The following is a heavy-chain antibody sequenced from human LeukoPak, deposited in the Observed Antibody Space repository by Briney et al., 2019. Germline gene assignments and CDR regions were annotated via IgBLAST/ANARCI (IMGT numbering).Heavy chain of an antibody. V-gene: IGHV4-61*02. Sequence: PSETLSLTCTVSGGSISSGSYYWSWIRQPAGKGLEWIGRIYTSGSTNYNPSLKSRVTISVDTSKNQFSLKLSSVTAADTAVYYCASDHGIAAAATWDWFDPWGQGTLVTVSS. CDR2: IYTSGST. CDR1: GGSISSGSYY. J-gene: IGHJ5*02. CDR3: ASDHGIAAAATWDWFDP. D-gene: IGHD6-13*01.